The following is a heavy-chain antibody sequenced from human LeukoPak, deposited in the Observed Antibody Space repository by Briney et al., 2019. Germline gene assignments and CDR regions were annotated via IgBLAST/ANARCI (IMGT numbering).Heavy chain of an antibody. J-gene: IGHJ4*02. CDR1: GYTFTDYA. V-gene: IGHV1-3*03. CDR2: ITTGRGET. Sequence: GASVKVSCKASGYTFTDYALHWVRQAPGQSLEWMGWITTGRGETRYSQEFQRRITFTRDTSASTVYMDLSDLRSEDTAVYYCATVKWWELRHFDYWGQGTLVTVSS. CDR3: ATVKWWELRHFDY. D-gene: IGHD1-26*01.